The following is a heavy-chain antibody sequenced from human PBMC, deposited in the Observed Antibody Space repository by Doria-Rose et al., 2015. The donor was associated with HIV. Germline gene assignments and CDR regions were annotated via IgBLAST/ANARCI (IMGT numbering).Heavy chain of an antibody. J-gene: IGHJ4*02. Sequence: VQLVPSGGGLVKPGGSPRLSCAASGFTFSRYSMNWVRQAPGKGLEWVSSISSSSEYIYYVDSVQGRFTISRDNAKNSVYLQMNSLRTEDTAVYYCARDHDDSGGYYRDWGQGTRVTGSS. D-gene: IGHD3-22*01. CDR1: GFTFSRYS. V-gene: IGHV3-21*03. CDR3: ARDHDDSGGYYRD. CDR2: ISSSSEYI.